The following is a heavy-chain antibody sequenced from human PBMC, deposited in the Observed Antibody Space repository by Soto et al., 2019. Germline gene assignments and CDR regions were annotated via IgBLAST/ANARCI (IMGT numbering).Heavy chain of an antibody. CDR2: ISPYNDYT. D-gene: IGHD3-16*01. V-gene: IGHV1-18*01. J-gene: IGHJ6*02. CDR3: ARGGYYDNSWGKLSHYGLDV. Sequence: QVQLVQSAAEVKKPGASVKVSCKASGYTFIRYGITWVRQAPGQGLEWMGWISPYNDYTIYAQKLQGRVTMTTDTPTXTXYXXLRGLKCDDTAVYYCARGGYYDNSWGKLSHYGLDVWGQGTSVTVSS. CDR1: GYTFIRYG.